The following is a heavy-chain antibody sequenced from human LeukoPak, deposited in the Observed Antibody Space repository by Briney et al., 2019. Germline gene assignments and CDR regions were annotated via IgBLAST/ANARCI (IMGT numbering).Heavy chain of an antibody. CDR3: ARQGHSSGWHFDY. Sequence: GESLKISCKGSGYSFTSYWISWVRQVPGKGLEWMGRIDPSDSYTNYSPSFQGHVTISADKSISTAYLQWSSLKASDTAMYYCARQGHSSGWHFDYWGQGTLVTVST. CDR1: GYSFTSYW. D-gene: IGHD6-19*01. CDR2: IDPSDSYT. J-gene: IGHJ4*02. V-gene: IGHV5-10-1*01.